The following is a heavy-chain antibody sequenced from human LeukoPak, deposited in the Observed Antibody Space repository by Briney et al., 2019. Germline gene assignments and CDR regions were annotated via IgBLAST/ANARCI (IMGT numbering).Heavy chain of an antibody. J-gene: IGHJ6*02. CDR2: IYTSGST. CDR3: ARDHYYDSSGYRPLDYYYGMDV. V-gene: IGHV4-4*07. Sequence: SETLSLTCTVSGGSISSYYWSWIRQPAGKGLEWIGRIYTSGSTNYNPSLKSRVTMSVDTSKNQFSLKLSSVTAADTAVYYCARDHYYDSSGYRPLDYYYGMDVWGQGTTVTVSS. D-gene: IGHD3-22*01. CDR1: GGSISSYY.